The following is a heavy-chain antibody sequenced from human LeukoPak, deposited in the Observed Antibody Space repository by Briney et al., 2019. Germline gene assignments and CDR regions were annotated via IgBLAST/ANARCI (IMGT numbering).Heavy chain of an antibody. CDR1: GGSISSGDYP. V-gene: IGHV4-30-2*01. D-gene: IGHD3-10*01. J-gene: IGHJ4*02. CDR3: ARGFYGSGSHFDY. CDR2: IFHTGHT. Sequence: PSETLSLTCAASGGSISSGDYPWSWIRQPPGKGLEWIGYIFHTGHTSYNPSLKSRVTISVDMSENQIALKLSSVTAADTAVYYCARGFYGSGSHFDYWGQGSLVTVSS.